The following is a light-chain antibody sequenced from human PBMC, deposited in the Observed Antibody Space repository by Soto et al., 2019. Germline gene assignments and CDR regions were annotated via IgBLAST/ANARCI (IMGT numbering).Light chain of an antibody. J-gene: IGKJ5*01. CDR1: QSVSSSY. CDR2: GAS. Sequence: EIVLTQSPGTLSLSPLEIATLSCMASQSVSSSYLAWYQQQPGQAPRLLLYGASSRATGIPHRFSGSGSGTDFTLTISRLEPEDFAVYYCQQYGSSPPITFGQGTRLEIK. CDR3: QQYGSSPPIT. V-gene: IGKV3-20*01.